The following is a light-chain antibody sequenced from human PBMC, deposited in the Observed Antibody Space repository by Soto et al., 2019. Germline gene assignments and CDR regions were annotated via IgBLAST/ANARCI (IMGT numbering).Light chain of an antibody. CDR3: QTWGTGIHYV. CDR1: SGHSSYA. J-gene: IGLJ1*01. CDR2: LNSDGSH. Sequence: QPVLTQSPSASASLGASVKLTGTLSSGHSSYAIAWHQQQPEKGPRYLMKLNSDGSHSKGDGIPDRFSGSSSGAERYLTISSLQSEDEADYYCQTWGTGIHYVFETGTKVTVL. V-gene: IGLV4-69*01.